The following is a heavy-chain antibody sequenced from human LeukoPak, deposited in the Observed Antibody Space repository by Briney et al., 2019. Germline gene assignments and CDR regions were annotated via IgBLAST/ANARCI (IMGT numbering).Heavy chain of an antibody. CDR1: EFTFSRYG. J-gene: IGHJ6*04. Sequence: GSLRLSCAASEFTFSRYGMHWVRQAPGKGLEWVAFIRYDGNKKYYADSVKGRFTISRDNAKNSLYLQMNSLRAEDTAVYYCAELGITMIGGVWGKGTTVTISS. CDR3: AELGITMIGGV. D-gene: IGHD3-10*02. CDR2: IRYDGNKK. V-gene: IGHV3-30*02.